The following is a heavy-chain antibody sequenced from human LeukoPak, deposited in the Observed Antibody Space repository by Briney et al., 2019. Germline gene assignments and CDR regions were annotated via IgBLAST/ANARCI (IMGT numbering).Heavy chain of an antibody. Sequence: GGSLRLSCAASGFTFDDYAMHWVRQAPGKGLEWVAVISYDGSNKYYADSVKGRFTISRDNSKNTLYLQMNSLRAEDTAVYYCAKNAGGYYYYYMDVWGKGTTVTVSS. J-gene: IGHJ6*03. V-gene: IGHV3-30*18. CDR1: GFTFDDYA. CDR2: ISYDGSNK. CDR3: AKNAGGYYYYYMDV.